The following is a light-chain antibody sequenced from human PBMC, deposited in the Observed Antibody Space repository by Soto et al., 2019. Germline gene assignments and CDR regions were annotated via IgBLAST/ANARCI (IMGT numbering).Light chain of an antibody. V-gene: IGKV3-15*01. CDR3: HQYNNWPLYT. J-gene: IGKJ2*01. Sequence: EIVMTQSPATLSVSPGERATLSCRASQSISRNLAWYQQRPGRAPRLLTYDASTRATDIPARFSGSGSGTEFTLTISSLQSEDFAVYYCHQYNNWPLYTFGQGTKLEIK. CDR1: QSISRN. CDR2: DAS.